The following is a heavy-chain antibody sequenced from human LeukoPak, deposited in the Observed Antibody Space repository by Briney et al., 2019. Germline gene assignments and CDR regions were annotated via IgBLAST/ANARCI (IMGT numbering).Heavy chain of an antibody. CDR2: ISSSSSYI. Sequence: GGSLRLSCAASEFTFSNYAMNWVRQAPGNGPHWVSCISSSSSYIYYADSVKGRFTISRDNAKNSLYLQMNSLRAEDTAVYYCARGPIAAAGLDGWGQGTLVTVSS. CDR1: EFTFSNYA. V-gene: IGHV3-21*01. J-gene: IGHJ4*02. CDR3: ARGPIAAAGLDG. D-gene: IGHD6-13*01.